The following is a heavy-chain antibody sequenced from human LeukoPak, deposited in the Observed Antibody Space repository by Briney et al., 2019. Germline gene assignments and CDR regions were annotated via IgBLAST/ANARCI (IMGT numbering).Heavy chain of an antibody. CDR2: IYTSGST. Sequence: IGRIYTSGSTNYNPSLKSRVTMSVDTSKNQFSLKLSSVTAAATAVYYCARTLARADELFDYWGQRT. J-gene: IGHJ4*02. D-gene: IGHD6-6*01. V-gene: IGHV4-4*07. CDR3: ARTLARADELFDY.